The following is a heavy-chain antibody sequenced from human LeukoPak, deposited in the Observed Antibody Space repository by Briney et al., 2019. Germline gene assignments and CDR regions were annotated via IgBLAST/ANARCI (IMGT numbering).Heavy chain of an antibody. V-gene: IGHV1-2*02. J-gene: IGHJ4*02. Sequence: ASVKVSCKASGYTFTGYYMHWVRQAPGQGLEWMGWINPNSGGTNYAQKFQGRVTMTRDTSISTAYMELSRLRSDVTAVYYCARVWGYAANLNYWGQGTLVTVSS. CDR1: GYTFTGYY. D-gene: IGHD3-16*01. CDR3: ARVWGYAANLNY. CDR2: INPNSGGT.